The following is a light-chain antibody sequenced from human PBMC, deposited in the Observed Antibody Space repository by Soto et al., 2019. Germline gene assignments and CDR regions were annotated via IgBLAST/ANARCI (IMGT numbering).Light chain of an antibody. CDR2: DAS. CDR3: QQRSNWPPIT. CDR1: QTVKKF. Sequence: EIVLTPSPATLSLSPGERATLSCRASQTVKKFLAWYHQKPGQPPRLLIYDASNRAAGIPDRFSGSGSGTDFTLTVSSLEPEDSGVYFCQQRSNWPPITFGQGTRLEIK. V-gene: IGKV3-11*01. J-gene: IGKJ5*01.